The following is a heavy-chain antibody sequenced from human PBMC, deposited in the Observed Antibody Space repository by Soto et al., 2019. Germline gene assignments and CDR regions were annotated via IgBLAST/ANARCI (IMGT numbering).Heavy chain of an antibody. V-gene: IGHV3-23*01. CDR2: ISGSGFKK. Sequence: GFLSLSCAAPAFIFENFGMSWFRQAPGKGLEWISSISGSGFKKYYADSVKGRFTISRDNSKSTVYLELNNLSAEDTAVYHCAKNQGVELVPLATVDWFDPWGQGSVVTVSS. J-gene: IGHJ5*02. CDR3: AKNQGVELVPLATVDWFDP. D-gene: IGHD1-26*01. CDR1: AFIFENFG.